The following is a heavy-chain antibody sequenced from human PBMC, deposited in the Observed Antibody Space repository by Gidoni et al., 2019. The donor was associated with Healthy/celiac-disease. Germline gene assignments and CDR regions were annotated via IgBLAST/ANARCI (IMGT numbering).Heavy chain of an antibody. CDR3: ARGGTMVRGVIRPYYFDY. Sequence: QVQLVQSGAEVKKPGSSVKVSCKASGGTFSSYAISWVRQAPGQGLGWMGGIIPIFGTANYAKKFQGRVTITADESTSTAYMELSSLRSEDTAVYYCARGGTMVRGVIRPYYFDYWGQGTLVTVSS. V-gene: IGHV1-69*01. CDR2: IIPIFGTA. D-gene: IGHD3-10*01. J-gene: IGHJ4*02. CDR1: GGTFSSYA.